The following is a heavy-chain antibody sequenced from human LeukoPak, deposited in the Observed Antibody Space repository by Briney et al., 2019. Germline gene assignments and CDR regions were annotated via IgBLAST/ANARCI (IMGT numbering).Heavy chain of an antibody. J-gene: IGHJ3*01. CDR3: ATDAAVDYYDRKSYAFDV. V-gene: IGHV1-24*01. D-gene: IGHD3-22*01. CDR1: GYTLTELS. CDR2: FDPEDGET. Sequence: GASVKVSCKVSGYTLTELSMHWVRQAPGKGLEWMGGFDPEDGETIYAQKFQGRVTMTEDTSTDTAYMELSSLRSEDTAVYYCATDAAVDYYDRKSYAFDVWGQGTMVTVSS.